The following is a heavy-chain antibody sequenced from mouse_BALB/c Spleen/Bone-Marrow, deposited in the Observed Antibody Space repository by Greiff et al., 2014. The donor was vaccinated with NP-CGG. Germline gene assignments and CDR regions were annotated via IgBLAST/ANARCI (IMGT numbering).Heavy chain of an antibody. CDR2: ISNLAYSI. CDR3: AREGGAMDY. CDR1: GFTFSDYG. J-gene: IGHJ4*01. V-gene: IGHV5-15*02. Sequence: VQLKESGGGLVQPGGSRKLSCAASGFTFSDYGMAWVRQAPGKGLGWVAFISNLAYSIYYADTVTGRFTISRENAKNTLYLERSSLRSEDTAMYYCAREGGAMDYWGQGTSVTVSS.